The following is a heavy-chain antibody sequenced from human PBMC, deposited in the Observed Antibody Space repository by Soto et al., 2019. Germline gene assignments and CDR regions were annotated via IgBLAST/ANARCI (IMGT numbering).Heavy chain of an antibody. D-gene: IGHD3-3*01. Sequence: WGSLRLSCAASGFTFSSYSMNWVRQAPGKGLEWVSYISSSSSTIYYADSVKGRFTISRDNAKNSLYLQMNSLRDEDTAVYYCARDRDSRALYYDFWLQPYFDYWGQGTLVTVSS. CDR2: ISSSSSTI. J-gene: IGHJ4*02. CDR1: GFTFSSYS. CDR3: ARDRDSRALYYDFWLQPYFDY. V-gene: IGHV3-48*02.